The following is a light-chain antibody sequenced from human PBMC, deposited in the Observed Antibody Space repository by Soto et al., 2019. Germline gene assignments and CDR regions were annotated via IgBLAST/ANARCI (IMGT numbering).Light chain of an antibody. CDR2: GAS. CDR1: QSVSSN. V-gene: IGKV3-15*01. J-gene: IGKJ1*01. Sequence: EIVMTQSPATLSVSPGERATLSCRASQSVSSNLAWYQQKPGQAPRLLIYGASTRATGIPARFSGSGSGTEFTRHISSLQSEDFAVYYCQQYNNWPRKFGQGTKVEIK. CDR3: QQYNNWPRK.